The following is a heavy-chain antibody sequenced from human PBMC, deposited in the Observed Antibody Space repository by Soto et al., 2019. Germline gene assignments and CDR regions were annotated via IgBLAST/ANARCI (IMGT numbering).Heavy chain of an antibody. Sequence: EVQLVESGGGLVQPGGSLRLSCAASGFTFGNYWMTWVRQAPGKGLEWVANIKGDGSVKSYLDSVRGRFTVSRDNAENSLFLQMNILRAEDTALYYCARDVSPGSSGYYLAAFDIWGQGTMVTVS. D-gene: IGHD6-25*01. V-gene: IGHV3-7*05. CDR2: IKGDGSVK. J-gene: IGHJ3*02. CDR1: GFTFGNYW. CDR3: ARDVSPGSSGYYLAAFDI.